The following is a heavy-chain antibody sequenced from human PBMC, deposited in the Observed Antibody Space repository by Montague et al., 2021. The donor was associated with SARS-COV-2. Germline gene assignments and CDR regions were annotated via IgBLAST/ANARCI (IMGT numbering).Heavy chain of an antibody. CDR1: GYSFTSYW. V-gene: IGHV5-51*03. CDR3: ARLPVGIGSWYHYYYGMDV. CDR2: IYPGDSDT. D-gene: IGHD6-13*01. J-gene: IGHJ6*02. Sequence: QSGAEVKKPGESLKISCKGSGYSFTSYWIGWVRQMPGKGLEWMGIIYPGDSDTRYSPSFQGQVTISADKSISTAYLQWSSLKASDTAMYYCARLPVGIGSWYHYYYGMDVWGQGTTVTVSS.